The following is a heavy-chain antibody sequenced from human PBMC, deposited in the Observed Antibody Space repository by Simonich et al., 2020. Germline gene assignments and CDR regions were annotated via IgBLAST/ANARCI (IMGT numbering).Heavy chain of an antibody. CDR3: ARGLIGGSYYY. V-gene: IGHV4-34*01. Sequence: QVQLQQWGAGLLKPSETLSLTCAVYGGSFSGYYWSWIRQPPGKWLELIGEINHSGSTNYNQYLKSRVTLSVDTSKNQFSLKLSSVTAADTAVYYCARGLIGGSYYYWGQGTLVTVSS. J-gene: IGHJ4*02. D-gene: IGHD1-26*01. CDR2: INHSGST. CDR1: GGSFSGYY.